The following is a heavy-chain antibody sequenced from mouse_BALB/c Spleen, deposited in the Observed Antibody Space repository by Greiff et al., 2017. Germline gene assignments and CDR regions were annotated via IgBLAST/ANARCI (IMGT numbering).Heavy chain of an antibody. CDR3: ATGSSYVGFAY. J-gene: IGHJ3*01. D-gene: IGHD1-1*01. Sequence: VQLQESGAELAKPGASVKMSCKASGYTFTSYWMHWVKQRPGQGLEWIGYINPSTGYTEYNQKFKDKATLTADKSSSTAYMQLSSLTSEDSAVYYCATGSSYVGFAYWGQGTLVTVSA. CDR1: GYTFTSYW. CDR2: INPSTGYT. V-gene: IGHV1-7*01.